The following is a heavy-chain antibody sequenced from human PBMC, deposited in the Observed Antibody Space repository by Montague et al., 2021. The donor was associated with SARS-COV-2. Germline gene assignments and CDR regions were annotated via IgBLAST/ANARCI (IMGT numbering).Heavy chain of an antibody. J-gene: IGHJ5*02. CDR3: ARHLVYCSSTSCYEGRFDP. V-gene: IGHV4-39*01. Sequence: SETLSLTCTVSGGSISSSSYYWGRVRQPPGKGLEWIGSIYYSGSTYYNPSLKSRVTISVDTSKNQFSPKLSSVTAADTAVYYCARHLVYCSSTSCYEGRFDPWGQGTLVTVSS. CDR1: GGSISSSSYY. CDR2: IYYSGST. D-gene: IGHD2-2*01.